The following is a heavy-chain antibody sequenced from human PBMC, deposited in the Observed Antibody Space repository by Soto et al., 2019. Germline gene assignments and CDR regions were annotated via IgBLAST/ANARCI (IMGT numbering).Heavy chain of an antibody. J-gene: IGHJ4*02. CDR1: GYTFTCYY. CDR3: ARDLQWLVRLFGY. Sequence: GASVKVSCKASGYTFTCYYMHWVRQAPGQGLEWMGWINPNSGGTNYAQKFQGRVTMTRDTSISTAYMELSRLRSDDTAVHYCARDLQWLVRLFGYWGQGTLVTVSS. D-gene: IGHD6-19*01. V-gene: IGHV1-2*02. CDR2: INPNSGGT.